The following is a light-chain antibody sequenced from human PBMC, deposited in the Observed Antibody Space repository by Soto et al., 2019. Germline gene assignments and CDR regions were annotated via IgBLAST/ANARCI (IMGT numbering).Light chain of an antibody. CDR3: QQYGDYNSPRYS. Sequence: EIVLTQSPGTLSLSPGDRVTLSCRASQSVSTNYFSWYQQKPGQAPRLLTYATSSRAVGIPDRFSGSGSGPDFTLTIIRLEPEDFAMYYCQQYGDYNSPRYSFGQGTRLEI. J-gene: IGKJ2*03. V-gene: IGKV3-20*01. CDR1: QSVSTNY. CDR2: ATS.